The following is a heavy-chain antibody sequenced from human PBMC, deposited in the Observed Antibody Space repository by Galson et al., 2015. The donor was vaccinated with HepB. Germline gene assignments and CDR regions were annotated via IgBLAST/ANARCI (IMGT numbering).Heavy chain of an antibody. CDR1: GFSFSTYA. J-gene: IGHJ4*02. V-gene: IGHV3-23*01. D-gene: IGHD3-22*01. Sequence: GSLRLSCAASGFSFSTYAMTWVRQAPGKGLEWVSVVSGSGVTTYYADSVKGRFTISRDNSNNTLYLQMDSLRAEDSAVYYCAKGGHTTMILLFTPGFDYWGQGSLVTVSS. CDR2: VSGSGVTT. CDR3: AKGGHTTMILLFTPGFDY.